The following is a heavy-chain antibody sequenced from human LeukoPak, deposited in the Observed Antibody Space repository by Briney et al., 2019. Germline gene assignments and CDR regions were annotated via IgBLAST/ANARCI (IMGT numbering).Heavy chain of an antibody. CDR3: ASGWSKYYYYYGMDV. CDR1: GYTFTSYD. J-gene: IGHJ6*02. V-gene: IGHV1-8*01. CDR2: MNPNSGNT. Sequence: ASVKVSCKASGYTFTSYDINWVRQATGQGLEWMGWMNPNSGNTGYAQKFQGRVTMTRNTSISTAYMELSILRSEDTAVYYCASGWSKYYYYYGMDVWGQGTTVTVSS. D-gene: IGHD2-8*02.